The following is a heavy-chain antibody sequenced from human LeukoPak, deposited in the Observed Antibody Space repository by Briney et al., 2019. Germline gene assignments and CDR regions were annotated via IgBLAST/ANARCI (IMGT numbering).Heavy chain of an antibody. D-gene: IGHD5-24*01. V-gene: IGHV3-53*01. CDR3: AMGLVEMATIYFDY. Sequence: GGSLRLSCAASGFTVSSNYMSWVRQAPGKGLEWVSVIYSGGNTYYADSVRGRFTISRDNSKNTLYLQMNSLRAEDTAVYYCAMGLVEMATIYFDYWGQGTLVTVSS. CDR1: GFTVSSNY. CDR2: IYSGGNT. J-gene: IGHJ4*02.